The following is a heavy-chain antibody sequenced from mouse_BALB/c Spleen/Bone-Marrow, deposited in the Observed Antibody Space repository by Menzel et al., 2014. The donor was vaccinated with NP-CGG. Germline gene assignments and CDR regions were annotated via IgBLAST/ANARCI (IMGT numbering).Heavy chain of an antibody. CDR1: GYTFTSYW. CDR3: ARSYGKNVDY. CDR2: INPSTGYT. D-gene: IGHD2-1*01. J-gene: IGHJ2*01. Sequence: QVQLQQPGAELAKPGAPVKMSCKASGYTFTSYWMHWVKQRPGQGLEWIGNINPSTGYTEYNQRFKDKATLTADKSPSTAYVQLNSLTSEDSAVYYCARSYGKNVDYWGQGTTLTVSS. V-gene: IGHV1-7*01.